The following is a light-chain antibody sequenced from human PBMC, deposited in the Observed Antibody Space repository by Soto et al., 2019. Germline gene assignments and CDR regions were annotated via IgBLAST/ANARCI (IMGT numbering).Light chain of an antibody. Sequence: EIVLTQSPGTLSLSPGEREALSCRASQSVSSTYLAWYQQKPGQAPRLLIYGASSRATGIPDRFSGSGSGTDFTLTISRLEPEDFAVYYCQQHGSSQTFGGGTKVDIK. CDR1: QSVSSTY. J-gene: IGKJ4*01. CDR3: QQHGSSQT. CDR2: GAS. V-gene: IGKV3-20*01.